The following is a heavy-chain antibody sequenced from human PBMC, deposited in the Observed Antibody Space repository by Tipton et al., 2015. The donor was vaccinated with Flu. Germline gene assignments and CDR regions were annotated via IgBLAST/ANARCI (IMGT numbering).Heavy chain of an antibody. CDR1: GFTFASYG. CDR3: ARDMGRGYGEWDS. V-gene: IGHV3-33*01. CDR2: LWFDGTAK. Sequence: SLRLSCVTSGFTFASYGMNWVRQAPGKGLEWVAVLWFDGTAKNYAASVKGRFTISRDNPKKTVHLQMNNLRVDDTAMYYCARDMGRGYGEWDSWGQGTLVTVSS. J-gene: IGHJ4*02. D-gene: IGHD3-10*01.